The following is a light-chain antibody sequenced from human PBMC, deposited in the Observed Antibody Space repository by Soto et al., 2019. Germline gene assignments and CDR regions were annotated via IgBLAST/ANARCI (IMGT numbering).Light chain of an antibody. J-gene: IGKJ2*01. Sequence: EIVLTQSPGTLSLSPGERATLSCRASQSVSSSFLAWYQEKPGQAPRLLIYDVFNRATGIPDRFSGSGSGTDFTLTSSRLEPEDFAVYYCQQYGSSPYTFGQGSKLEIK. CDR3: QQYGSSPYT. CDR1: QSVSSSF. CDR2: DVF. V-gene: IGKV3-20*01.